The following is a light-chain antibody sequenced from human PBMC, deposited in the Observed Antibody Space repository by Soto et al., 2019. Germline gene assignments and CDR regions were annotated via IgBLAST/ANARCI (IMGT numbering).Light chain of an antibody. CDR2: WAS. V-gene: IGKV4-1*01. Sequence: EIVLTQSPGTLSLSPGERATLSCRASQSVSSGHLAWYQQKPGQPPKLLIYWASTRESGVPDRFSGSGSGTDFTLTISSLQAEDVAVYYCQQYYSTPLTFGGGTKVEIK. J-gene: IGKJ4*01. CDR1: QSVSSGH. CDR3: QQYYSTPLT.